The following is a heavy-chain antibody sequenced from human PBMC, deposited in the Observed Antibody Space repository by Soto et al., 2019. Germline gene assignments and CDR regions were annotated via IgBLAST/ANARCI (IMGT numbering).Heavy chain of an antibody. CDR1: GFTFSSYS. Sequence: VGSLRLSCAASGFTFSSYSMNWVRQAPGKGLEWVSSISSSSSYIYYADSVKGRFTISRDNAKNSLYLQMNSLRAEDTAVYYCARDLVPAAYYYYGMDVWGQGTTVTVSS. D-gene: IGHD2-2*01. J-gene: IGHJ6*02. CDR2: ISSSSSYI. V-gene: IGHV3-21*01. CDR3: ARDLVPAAYYYYGMDV.